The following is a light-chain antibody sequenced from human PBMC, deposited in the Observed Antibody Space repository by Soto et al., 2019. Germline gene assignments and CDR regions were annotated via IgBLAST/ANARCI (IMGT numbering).Light chain of an antibody. CDR2: DAS. J-gene: IGKJ5*01. CDR3: QQRSNWPPT. Sequence: EIVLTQSPATVSLSQGERATLSCRASQSVSSYLAWYQQKPGQAPRLLIYDASNRAAGIPARFSGSGSGTDFTLTISSLEPEDFAVYYCQQRSNWPPTFGQGTRLEIK. CDR1: QSVSSY. V-gene: IGKV3-11*01.